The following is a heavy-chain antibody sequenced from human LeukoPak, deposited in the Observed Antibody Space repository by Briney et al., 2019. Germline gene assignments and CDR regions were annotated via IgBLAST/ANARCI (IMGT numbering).Heavy chain of an antibody. CDR1: GFTFNNFA. CDR2: ISGSGDST. CDR3: ARPGGNYPNKYWSFEL. Sequence: GGALRLSCVASGFTFNNFAMSWVRQAPGKGLEWVSFISGSGDSTNYALSVTRRFTIARDNSTHTLYLQINSLRVEDTRVYYCARPGGNYPNKYWSFELWGRGTLLTVSS. V-gene: IGHV3-23*01. J-gene: IGHJ2*01. D-gene: IGHD1-26*01.